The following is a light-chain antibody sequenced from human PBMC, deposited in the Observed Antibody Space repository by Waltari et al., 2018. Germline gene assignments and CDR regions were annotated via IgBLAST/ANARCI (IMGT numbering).Light chain of an antibody. CDR1: TLPNQY. CDR3: QSGDSTGTFYV. J-gene: IGLJ1*01. Sequence: SAELTQPPSVSVSPGQTARLPCSGDTLPNQYAYWYQQKPGQAPVLLIFKDSERPSGIPERFSGSSSGTTVTLTISGVQTEDEADYYCQSGDSTGTFYVFGSGTKVTV. CDR2: KDS. V-gene: IGLV3-25*03.